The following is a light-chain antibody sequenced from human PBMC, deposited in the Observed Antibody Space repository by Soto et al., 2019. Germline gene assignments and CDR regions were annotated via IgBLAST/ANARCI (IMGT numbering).Light chain of an antibody. V-gene: IGKV1-9*01. Sequence: DIQLTQSPSFLSASVGDRVTITCRASQGISNYLAWYQQKPGTAPNLLIYAASTVQITVPSMFSGSGSGTEFTLTISCLQPEDFATYYCQHFNCYPYTFGQRTKLEIK. CDR2: AAS. CDR3: QHFNCYPYT. J-gene: IGKJ2*01. CDR1: QGISNY.